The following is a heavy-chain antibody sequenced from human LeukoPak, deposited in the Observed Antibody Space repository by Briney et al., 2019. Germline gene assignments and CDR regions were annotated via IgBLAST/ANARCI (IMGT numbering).Heavy chain of an antibody. CDR3: ARVLNYYYDSSGYAFDY. D-gene: IGHD3-22*01. V-gene: IGHV1-46*01. Sequence: GASVKVSCKASGYTFTSYHMHWVRQAPGQGLEWMGIINPSGGSTSYAQKFQGRVTMTRDTSTSTVYMELSSLRSEDTAVYYCARVLNYYYDSSGYAFDYWGQGTLVTVSS. CDR1: GYTFTSYH. J-gene: IGHJ4*02. CDR2: INPSGGST.